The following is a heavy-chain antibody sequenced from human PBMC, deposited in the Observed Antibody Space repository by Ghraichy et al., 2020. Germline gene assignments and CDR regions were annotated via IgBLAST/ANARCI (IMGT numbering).Heavy chain of an antibody. CDR3: ARGNYGMDV. CDR2: IKEDGSEK. CDR1: GFSFSGSW. Sequence: GGSLRLSCAASGFSFSGSWMTWIRQVPGKGLEWVANIKEDGSEKNYLDSVKGRFTVSRDNAENTGYLQMNSLRVEDTAVYYCARGNYGMDVWGQGTTVTVSS. J-gene: IGHJ6*02. V-gene: IGHV3-7*03.